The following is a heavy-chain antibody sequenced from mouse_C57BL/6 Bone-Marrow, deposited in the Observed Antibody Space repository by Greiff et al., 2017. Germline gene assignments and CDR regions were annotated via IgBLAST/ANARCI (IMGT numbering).Heavy chain of an antibody. CDR1: GFTFSSYA. Sequence: VKLVESGEGLVKPGGSLKLSCAASGFTFSSYAMSLVRQTPEKRLEWVAYISSGGDYIYYADTVKGRFTISRDNARNTLYLQMSSLKSEDTAMYYCTRVAYYYGSSPWYFDVWGTGTTVTVSS. V-gene: IGHV5-9-1*02. D-gene: IGHD1-1*01. CDR2: ISSGGDYI. CDR3: TRVAYYYGSSPWYFDV. J-gene: IGHJ1*03.